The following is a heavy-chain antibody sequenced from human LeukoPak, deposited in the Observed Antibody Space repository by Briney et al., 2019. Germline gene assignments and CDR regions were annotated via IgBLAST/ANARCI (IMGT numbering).Heavy chain of an antibody. CDR1: GGSISSSNW. Sequence: SETLSLTCAVSGGSISSSNWWSWVRQPPGQGLEWIGEIYHSGSTNYNPSLKSRVTISVDKSKNQFSLKLSSVTAADTAVYYCAREGPRGRDYYYYYYMDVWGKGTTVTVSS. CDR2: IYHSGST. J-gene: IGHJ6*03. V-gene: IGHV4-4*02. D-gene: IGHD3-10*01. CDR3: AREGPRGRDYYYYYYMDV.